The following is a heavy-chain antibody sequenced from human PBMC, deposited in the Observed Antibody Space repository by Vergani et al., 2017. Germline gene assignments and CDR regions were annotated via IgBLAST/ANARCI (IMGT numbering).Heavy chain of an antibody. D-gene: IGHD2-2*01. CDR2: INPNSGGT. V-gene: IGHV1-2*02. CDR1: GYTFTGYY. Sequence: QVRLVQSGAEVKKPGASVKVSCKASGYTFTGYYMHWVRQAPGQGLEWMGWINPNSGGTNYAQKFQGRVTMTRDTSISTAYMELSRLRSDDTAVYYCASNSLIVVVPAAIDYYYYMDVWGKGTTVTVSS. J-gene: IGHJ6*03. CDR3: ASNSLIVVVPAAIDYYYYMDV.